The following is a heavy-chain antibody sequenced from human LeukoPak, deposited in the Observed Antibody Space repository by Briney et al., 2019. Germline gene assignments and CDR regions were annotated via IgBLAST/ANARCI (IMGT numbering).Heavy chain of an antibody. D-gene: IGHD6-13*01. Sequence: GGSLRLSCAASGFTFSAYTMSWVRQAPGKGLEWVSSITTSSDYKYYADSLRGRLTISRDNAENSLLLQMNSLRGDETAVYYCARDPAATPLDYWGQGILVTVSS. V-gene: IGHV3-21*01. CDR1: GFTFSAYT. CDR3: ARDPAATPLDY. CDR2: ITTSSDYK. J-gene: IGHJ4*02.